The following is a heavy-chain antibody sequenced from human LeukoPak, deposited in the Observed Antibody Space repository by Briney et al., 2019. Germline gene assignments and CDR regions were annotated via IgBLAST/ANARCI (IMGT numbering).Heavy chain of an antibody. CDR1: GFTFSGYW. CDR2: IKQDGSEK. J-gene: IGHJ2*01. CDR3: ARDRTRYWYFDL. D-gene: IGHD1-1*01. Sequence: VGSLRLSCAASGFTFSGYWMSWVRQAPGKGLEWVANIKQDGSEKYYVDSVKGRFTISRDNAKNSLYLQMNSLRAEDTAVYYCARDRTRYWYFDLWGRGTLVTVSS. V-gene: IGHV3-7*01.